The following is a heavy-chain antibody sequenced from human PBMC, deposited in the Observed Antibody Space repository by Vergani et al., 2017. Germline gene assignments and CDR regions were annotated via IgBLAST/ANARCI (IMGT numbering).Heavy chain of an antibody. CDR1: FDSIRNLY. Sequence: QVQLQESGPGLVKSSETLSLTCSVSFDSIRNLYCNWIRQPPGKGLEWIGSIHYSENTNYNPSLETRVTISGDTSKNRFSLKLNSVTAADTAVYYCGRVADFYGLGSRLLDLWGQGILVTVSS. CDR3: GRVADFYGLGSRLLDL. J-gene: IGHJ5*02. V-gene: IGHV4-59*11. CDR2: IHYSENT. D-gene: IGHD3-10*01.